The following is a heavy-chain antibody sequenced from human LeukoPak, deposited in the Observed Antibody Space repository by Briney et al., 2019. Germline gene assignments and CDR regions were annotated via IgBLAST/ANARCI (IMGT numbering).Heavy chain of an antibody. CDR2: IWYDGKFK. Sequence: PGGSLRLSCAASGFTFSNYAMHWVRQAPGKGLEWLAVIWYDGKFKYYGDSVKGRISISRDNSKATLDLQMDNLRAEDSGVYYCARGFGSGASSVQFWGQGTLVTVSS. V-gene: IGHV3-33*01. D-gene: IGHD2-15*01. J-gene: IGHJ4*02. CDR3: ARGFGSGASSVQF. CDR1: GFTFSNYA.